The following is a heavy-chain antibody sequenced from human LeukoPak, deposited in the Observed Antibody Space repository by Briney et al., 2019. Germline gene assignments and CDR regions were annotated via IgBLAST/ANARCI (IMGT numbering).Heavy chain of an antibody. Sequence: SETLSLTCAVSGYSISSGYYWGWIRQPPGKGLEWIGSIYHSGSTYYNPSLKSRVTISVDTSKNQFSLKLSSVTAADTAVYYCARVVWGSYRYYYYMDVWGKGTPVTVSS. J-gene: IGHJ6*03. V-gene: IGHV4-38-2*01. CDR1: GYSISSGYY. D-gene: IGHD3-16*02. CDR2: IYHSGST. CDR3: ARVVWGSYRYYYYMDV.